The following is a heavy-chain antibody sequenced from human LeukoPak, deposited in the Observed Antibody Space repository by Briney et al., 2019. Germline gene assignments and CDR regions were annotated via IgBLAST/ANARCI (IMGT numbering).Heavy chain of an antibody. CDR2: INHSGST. CDR3: ARGAVDIVVVPAARRSAHPVRWFDP. V-gene: IGHV4-34*01. Sequence: SETLSLTCAVYGGSFSGYYWSWIRQSPGKGLEWIGEINHSGSTNYNPSLKSRVTISVDTSKNQFSLKLSSVTAADTAVYYCARGAVDIVVVPAARRSAHPVRWFDPWGQGTLVTVSS. CDR1: GGSFSGYY. D-gene: IGHD2-2*01. J-gene: IGHJ5*02.